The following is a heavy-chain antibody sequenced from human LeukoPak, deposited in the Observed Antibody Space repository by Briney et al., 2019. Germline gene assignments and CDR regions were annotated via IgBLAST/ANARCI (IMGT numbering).Heavy chain of an antibody. V-gene: IGHV1-46*01. CDR2: INPSGGST. D-gene: IGHD1-14*01. Sequence: GASLKVSCKASGYTFTSYYMHWVRQAPGQGLEWIGIINPSGGSTSYAQKFQGRVTMTRDTSTSTLSLELSSLRSEDTAVYYCASGRIRGWFDPWGQGTLVTVSS. CDR3: ASGRIRGWFDP. CDR1: GYTFTSYY. J-gene: IGHJ5*02.